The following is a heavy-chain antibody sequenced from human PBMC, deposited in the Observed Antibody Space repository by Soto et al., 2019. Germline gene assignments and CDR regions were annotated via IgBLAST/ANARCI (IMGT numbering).Heavy chain of an antibody. D-gene: IGHD3-3*01. V-gene: IGHV4-34*01. CDR2: IKHSGGT. J-gene: IGHJ6*02. CDR3: AGTYEHGPYYYCMDV. Sequence: SETLSLTCTVYGGSFSGYYWSWIRQPPRKGLEWIGEIKHSGGTNYNPSLKSRVTISVDTSNNQFSLKLSSVTAADTAVYYCAGTYEHGPYYYCMDVWGQGTTVTVSS. CDR1: GGSFSGYY.